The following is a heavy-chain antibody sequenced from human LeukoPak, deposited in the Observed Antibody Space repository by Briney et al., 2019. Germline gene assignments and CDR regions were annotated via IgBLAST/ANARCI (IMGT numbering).Heavy chain of an antibody. CDR3: ARTSDYYGSGSTQFLSYYYYGMDV. Sequence: GASVKVSCKASGGTFSSYAISWVRQAPGQGLEWMGGIIPIFGTANYAQKFQGRVTITADESTSTAYMELSSLRSEDTAVYYCARTSDYYGSGSTQFLSYYYYGMDVWGQGTTVTVSS. CDR1: GGTFSSYA. V-gene: IGHV1-69*13. J-gene: IGHJ6*02. D-gene: IGHD3-10*01. CDR2: IIPIFGTA.